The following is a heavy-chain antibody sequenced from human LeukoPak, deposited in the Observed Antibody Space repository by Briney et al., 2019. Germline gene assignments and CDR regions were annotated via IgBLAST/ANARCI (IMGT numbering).Heavy chain of an antibody. CDR1: GGSFSGYY. CDR3: ARALNYYDSSSRMDV. Sequence: SETLSLTCAVYGGSFSGYYWSWIRQPPGKGLEWIGEINHSGSTNYNPSLKSRVTISVDTSKNQFSLKLSSVTAAETAVYYCARALNYYDSSSRMDVWGQGTTVTVSS. D-gene: IGHD3-22*01. V-gene: IGHV4-34*01. J-gene: IGHJ6*02. CDR2: INHSGST.